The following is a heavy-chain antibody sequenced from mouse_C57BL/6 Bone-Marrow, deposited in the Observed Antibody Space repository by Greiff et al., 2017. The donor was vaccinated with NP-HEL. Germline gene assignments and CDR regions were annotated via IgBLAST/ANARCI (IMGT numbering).Heavy chain of an antibody. CDR3: ARDTLITTVVATDGWYFDV. V-gene: IGHV1-75*01. J-gene: IGHJ1*03. CDR2: IFPGSGST. D-gene: IGHD1-1*01. CDR1: GYTFTDYY. Sequence: QVQLKQSGPELVKPGASVKISCKASGYTFTDYYINWVKQRPGQGLEWIGWIFPGSGSTYYNEKFKGKATLTVDKSSSTAYMLLSSLTSEDSAVYFCARDTLITTVVATDGWYFDVWGTGTTVTVSS.